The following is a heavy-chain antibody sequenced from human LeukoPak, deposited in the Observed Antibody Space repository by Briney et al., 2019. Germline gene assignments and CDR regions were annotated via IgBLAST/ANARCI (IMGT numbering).Heavy chain of an antibody. CDR1: GYTLTELS. V-gene: IGHV1-24*01. CDR3: ATVPVLGVSSSWYYSDY. CDR2: FDPEDGET. D-gene: IGHD6-13*01. Sequence: ASVKVSCKVSGYTLTELSMHWVRQAPGKGLEWMGGFDPEDGETIYAQKFQGRVTMTEDTSTDTAYMELSSLRSEDTAVYYCATVPVLGVSSSWYYSDYWGQGTLVTVSS. J-gene: IGHJ4*02.